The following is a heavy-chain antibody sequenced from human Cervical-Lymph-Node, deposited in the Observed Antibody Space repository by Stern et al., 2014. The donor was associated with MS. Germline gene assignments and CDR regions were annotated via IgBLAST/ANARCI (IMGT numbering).Heavy chain of an antibody. CDR3: ARLEVGGQLVGAFDI. V-gene: IGHV4-59*01. CDR2: IYYSGST. J-gene: IGHJ3*02. D-gene: IGHD6-13*01. CDR1: GGSISSYY. Sequence: QVQLQESGPGLVKPSETLSLTCTVSGGSISSYYWSWIRQPPGKGLEWIGYIYYSGSTNYNPSLKSRVTISVDTSKNQFSLKLSSVTAADTAVYYCARLEVGGQLVGAFDIWGQGTMVTVSS.